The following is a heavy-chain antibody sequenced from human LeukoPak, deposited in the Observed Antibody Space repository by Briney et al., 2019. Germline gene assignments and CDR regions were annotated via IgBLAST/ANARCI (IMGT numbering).Heavy chain of an antibody. V-gene: IGHV3-23*01. CDR1: GFTFRSHA. CDR2: IYENGGTT. J-gene: IGHJ4*02. CDR3: AKVIGVEGYFDY. Sequence: GGSLRLSCVGSGFTFRSHAMSWVRQAPEKGLEFVSGIYENGGTTYYADSVKGRFTISRDNSKNTLYLQMNSLRAEDTAVYYCAKVIGVEGYFDYWGQGTLVTVSS. D-gene: IGHD3-3*01.